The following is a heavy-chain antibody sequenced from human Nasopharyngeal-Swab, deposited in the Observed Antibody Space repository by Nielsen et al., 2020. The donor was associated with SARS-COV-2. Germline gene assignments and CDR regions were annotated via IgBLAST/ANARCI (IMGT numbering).Heavy chain of an antibody. D-gene: IGHD2-21*02. CDR1: GYTFTGYY. Sequence: ASVKVSCKASGYTFTGYYMHWVRQAPGQGLVWMGWINPNSGGTNYAQKFQGWVTMTRDTSISTAYMELSRLRSDDTAVYYCARSHIVVVTDAFDIWGQGTMVTVSS. J-gene: IGHJ3*02. V-gene: IGHV1-2*04. CDR2: INPNSGGT. CDR3: ARSHIVVVTDAFDI.